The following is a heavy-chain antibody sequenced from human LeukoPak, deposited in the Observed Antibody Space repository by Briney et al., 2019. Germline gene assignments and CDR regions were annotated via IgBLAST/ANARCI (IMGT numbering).Heavy chain of an antibody. D-gene: IGHD6-13*01. J-gene: IGHJ4*02. V-gene: IGHV3-33*08. CDR3: ARDLKFPEQQLTSPFDY. Sequence: GGSLRLSCAASGFTVSSNYMSWVRQAPGKGLEWVAVIWYDGSNKYYADSVKGRFTISRDNSKNTLYLQMNSLRAEDTAVYYCARDLKFPEQQLTSPFDYWGQGTLVTVSS. CDR2: IWYDGSNK. CDR1: GFTVSSNY.